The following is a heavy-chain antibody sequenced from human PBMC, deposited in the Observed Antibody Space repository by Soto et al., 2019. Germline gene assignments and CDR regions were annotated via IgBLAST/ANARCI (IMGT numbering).Heavy chain of an antibody. J-gene: IGHJ3*02. D-gene: IGHD3-3*01. CDR2: IYHSGST. CDR1: GGSISSYY. V-gene: IGHV4-59*01. CDR3: ARTIAAGEAFDI. Sequence: QVQLQESGPGLVKPSETLSLTCTVSGGSISSYYWSWIRQPPGKGLEWIGYIYHSGSTNYNPSLKSRVTISVDTSKNQFSLKLSSVTAADTAVYYCARTIAAGEAFDIWGQGTMVTVSS.